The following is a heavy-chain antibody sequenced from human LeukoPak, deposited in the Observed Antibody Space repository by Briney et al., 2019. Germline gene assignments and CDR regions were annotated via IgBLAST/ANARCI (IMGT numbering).Heavy chain of an antibody. Sequence: GGSLRLSCAASGFTVSSNYMSWVRQAPGKGLEWVSVIYSGGSTYYADSVKGRFTISRDNSKNTLYLQMNSLRAEDTAVYYCARGHKVGYYYYFYMDVWGKGTTVTVSS. CDR1: GFTVSSNY. J-gene: IGHJ6*03. V-gene: IGHV3-53*01. CDR3: ARGHKVGYYYYFYMDV. CDR2: IYSGGST.